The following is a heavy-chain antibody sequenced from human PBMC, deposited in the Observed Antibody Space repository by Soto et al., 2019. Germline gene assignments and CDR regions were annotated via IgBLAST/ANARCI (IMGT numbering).Heavy chain of an antibody. CDR3: ARARRSSSRPDAIDI. Sequence: SETLSLTCTVPGGSISTYYWSWIRQPPGKELEWIGYIDYSGSTNYNFSLKSRVTISVDTSTNQFSLKLSSVTAADTAVYYCARARRSSSRPDAIDIWGQGTMVTVSS. D-gene: IGHD6-13*01. V-gene: IGHV4-59*01. CDR2: IDYSGST. CDR1: GGSISTYY. J-gene: IGHJ3*02.